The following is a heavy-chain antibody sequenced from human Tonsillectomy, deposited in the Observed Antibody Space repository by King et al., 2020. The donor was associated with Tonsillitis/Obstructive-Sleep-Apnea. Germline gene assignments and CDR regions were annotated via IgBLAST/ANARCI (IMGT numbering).Heavy chain of an antibody. CDR1: GSTLTDLS. Sequence: QLVQSGAEVKKPGASVKVSCKVSGSTLTDLSIHWVRQAPGKGLEWMGGFGPDDGETIYAQKFQGRVTMTEDTSSDTAYMERSSLRSEDSAVYYCATQQWLQFGGFTFDFWGQGTLVTVSS. J-gene: IGHJ4*02. D-gene: IGHD3-16*01. CDR3: ATQQWLQFGGFTFDF. V-gene: IGHV1-24*01. CDR2: FGPDDGET.